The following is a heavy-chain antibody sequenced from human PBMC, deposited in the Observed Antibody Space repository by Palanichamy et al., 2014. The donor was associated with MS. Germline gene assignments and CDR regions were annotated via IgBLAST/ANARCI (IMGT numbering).Heavy chain of an antibody. V-gene: IGHV4-4*07. D-gene: IGHD1-26*01. J-gene: IGHJ5*02. CDR3: ARDREGVGRTVGWYDP. CDR1: GGSVRSFI. CDR2: IWSSGST. Sequence: QVQLQESGPGPVKPSDTLSLSCTVSGGSVRSFIWTWIRQPAGKGLEWIGRIWSSGSTTYNPSLRSRVTMSVDASKNQFSLRLTSVTAADTAVYYCARDREGVGRTVGWYDPWGQGILVAVSS.